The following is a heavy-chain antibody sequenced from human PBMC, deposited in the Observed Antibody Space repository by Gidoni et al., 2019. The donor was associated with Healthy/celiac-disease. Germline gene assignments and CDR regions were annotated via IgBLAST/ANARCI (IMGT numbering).Heavy chain of an antibody. CDR1: GYTFTGYY. CDR3: ARSYYGSGSYFFRY. Sequence: QVQLVQSGAEVKKPGASVKVSCKASGYTFTGYYMHWVRQAPGQGLEWMGWINPNSGGTNYAQKFQGWVTMTRDTSISTVYMELSRLRSDDTAVYYCARSYYGSGSYFFRYWGQGTLVTVSS. V-gene: IGHV1-2*04. J-gene: IGHJ4*02. CDR2: INPNSGGT. D-gene: IGHD3-10*01.